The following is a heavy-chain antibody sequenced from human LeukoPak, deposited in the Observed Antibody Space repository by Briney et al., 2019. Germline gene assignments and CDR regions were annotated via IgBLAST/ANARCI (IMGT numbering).Heavy chain of an antibody. V-gene: IGHV3-23*01. CDR3: AKGSTYFYGSGTTDDAFDI. CDR1: GLTFSNFA. CDR2: ISGSGENT. D-gene: IGHD3-10*01. J-gene: IGHJ3*02. Sequence: GGSLRLSCAASGLTFSNFAMTWIRQAPGKGLEWVSAISGSGENTYYADFVQGRFIISRDNSKKTMYLQMNSLRAEDTAVYYCAKGSTYFYGSGTTDDAFDIWGQGTMVTVSS.